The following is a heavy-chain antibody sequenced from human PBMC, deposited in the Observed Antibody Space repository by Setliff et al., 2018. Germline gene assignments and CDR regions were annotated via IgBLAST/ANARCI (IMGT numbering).Heavy chain of an antibody. J-gene: IGHJ4*02. CDR1: GGTFSSYA. Sequence: SVKVSCKASGGTFSSYAISWVRQAPGQGLEWMGRIIPIFGTANYAQKFLDRVTVTTDTSATTAYMELKNLRSDDTAVYYCARINFYVSSGYYYAPDFWGQGTLVTVSS. D-gene: IGHD3-22*01. V-gene: IGHV1-69*05. CDR3: ARINFYVSSGYYYAPDF. CDR2: IIPIFGTA.